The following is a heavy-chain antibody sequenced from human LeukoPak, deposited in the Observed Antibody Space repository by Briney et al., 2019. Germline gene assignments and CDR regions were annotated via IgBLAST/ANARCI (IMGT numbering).Heavy chain of an antibody. D-gene: IGHD5-12*01. CDR3: ARPLVPGGRGYDVFDY. CDR1: GYSISSGYY. V-gene: IGHV4-38-2*02. J-gene: IGHJ4*02. Sequence: SETLSLTCTVSGYSISSGYYWGWIRQPPGKGLEWIGSIYHSGSTYYNPSLKSRVTISVDTSKNQFSLKLSSVTAADTAVYYCARPLVPGGRGYDVFDYWGQGTLVTVSS. CDR2: IYHSGST.